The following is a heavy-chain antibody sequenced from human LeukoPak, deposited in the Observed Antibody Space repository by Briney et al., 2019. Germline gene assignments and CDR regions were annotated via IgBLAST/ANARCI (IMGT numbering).Heavy chain of an antibody. V-gene: IGHV1-69*01. CDR1: GGTFSSYA. Sequence: SVKVSCTASGGTFSSYAISWVRQAPRQGLEWMGGIIPIFGTANYAQKFQGRVTITADESTSTAYMELSSLRSEDTAVYYCARGRGWLRLGYWGQGTLVTVSS. J-gene: IGHJ4*02. D-gene: IGHD5-12*01. CDR3: ARGRGWLRLGY. CDR2: IIPIFGTA.